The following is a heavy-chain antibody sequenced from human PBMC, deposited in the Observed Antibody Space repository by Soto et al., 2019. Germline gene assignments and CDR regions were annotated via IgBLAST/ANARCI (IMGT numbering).Heavy chain of an antibody. CDR2: IYSGGST. CDR3: ARDPYGSGSYYYYYMDV. Sequence: GGSLRLSCAASGFTVSSNYMSWVRQAPGKGLEWVSVIYSGGSTYYADSVKGRFTISRDNSKNTLDLQMNSLRAEDTAVYYCARDPYGSGSYYYYYMDVWGKGTTVTVSS. CDR1: GFTVSSNY. D-gene: IGHD3-10*01. J-gene: IGHJ6*03. V-gene: IGHV3-66*01.